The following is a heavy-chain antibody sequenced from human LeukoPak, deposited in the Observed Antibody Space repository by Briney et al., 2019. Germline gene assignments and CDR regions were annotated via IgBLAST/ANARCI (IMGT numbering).Heavy chain of an antibody. Sequence: GGSLRLSCVGSGFTLSSYTMNWVRQAPGKGLEWVSTLSYDISYVYYADSVKGQFIISRDDAKNSLYLQMDSLRAEDTAVYYCVKDDISGDYWGQGTLVTVSS. D-gene: IGHD1-14*01. J-gene: IGHJ4*02. CDR2: LSYDISYV. CDR1: GFTLSSYT. CDR3: VKDDISGDY. V-gene: IGHV3-21*04.